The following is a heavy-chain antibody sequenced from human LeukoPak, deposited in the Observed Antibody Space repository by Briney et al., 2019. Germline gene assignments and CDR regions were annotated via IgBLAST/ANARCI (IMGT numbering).Heavy chain of an antibody. CDR2: IYYSGST. D-gene: IGHD3-22*01. V-gene: IGHV4-31*03. CDR1: GGSISSGGYY. CDR3: ATRSDYHDNDY. J-gene: IGHJ4*02. Sequence: PSQTLSLTCTVSGGSISSGGYYWSWIRQHPGKGLEWIGYIYYSGSTYYNPSLKSRVTISVDTSKDQFSLKPSSVTAADTAVYYCATRSDYHDNDYWGQGTLVTVSS.